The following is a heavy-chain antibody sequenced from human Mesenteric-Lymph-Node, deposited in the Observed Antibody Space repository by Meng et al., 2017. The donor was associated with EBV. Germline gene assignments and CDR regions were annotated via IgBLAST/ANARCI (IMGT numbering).Heavy chain of an antibody. V-gene: IGHV1-18*01. CDR3: AREGDWTTFDY. J-gene: IGHJ4*02. Sequence: QVQLGQAGGEGKQPGASVRGSRKASGYTYSSYGIIWVRQAPGQGLEWVGWISAYNGNTNYAQKVQGRVTMTTDTSTTTAYMELRRLRSDDTAVYYCAREGDWTTFDYWGQGTLVTVSS. CDR1: GYTYSSYG. D-gene: IGHD3/OR15-3a*01. CDR2: ISAYNGNT.